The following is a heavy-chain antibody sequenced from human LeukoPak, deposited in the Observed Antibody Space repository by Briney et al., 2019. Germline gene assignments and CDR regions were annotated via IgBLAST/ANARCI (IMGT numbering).Heavy chain of an antibody. CDR1: GFTFSSYG. Sequence: GGSLRLSCAASGFTFSSYGMHWVRQAPGKGLEWVAFIRYDGSNKYYADSVKGRFTISRDNSKNTLYLQMNSLRAEDTAVYYCASSSSRTLYYYGMDVWGQGTTVTVSS. D-gene: IGHD6-13*01. J-gene: IGHJ6*02. CDR2: IRYDGSNK. CDR3: ASSSSRTLYYYGMDV. V-gene: IGHV3-30*02.